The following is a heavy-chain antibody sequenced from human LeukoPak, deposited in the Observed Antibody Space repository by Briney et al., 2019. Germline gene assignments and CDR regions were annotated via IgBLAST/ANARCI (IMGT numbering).Heavy chain of an antibody. Sequence: KPSETLSLTCTVSGGSISSYYWSWIRQHPGKGLEWIGYIYYSGSTYYNPSLKSRVTISVDTSKNQFSLKLSSVTAADTAVYYCARGVEMATIYFDYWGQGTLVTVSS. CDR1: GGSISSYY. D-gene: IGHD5-24*01. CDR3: ARGVEMATIYFDY. J-gene: IGHJ4*02. CDR2: IYYSGST. V-gene: IGHV4-59*06.